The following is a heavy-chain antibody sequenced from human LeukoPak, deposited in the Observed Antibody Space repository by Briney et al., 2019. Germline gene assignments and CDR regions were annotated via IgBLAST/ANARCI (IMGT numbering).Heavy chain of an antibody. D-gene: IGHD3-22*01. CDR1: GFTFSGCW. J-gene: IGHJ5*02. CDR2: IISDGSST. CDR3: ARVVSGYTDTWFDP. Sequence: PGGALRLSCAASGFTFSGCWMHGVGQAPGKGGVGVSRIISDGSSTSYADSVKPRSTIPRHNPKNTLYLQMSSLRAELTAVYYCARVVSGYTDTWFDPWGQGTLVTVS. V-gene: IGHV3-74*01.